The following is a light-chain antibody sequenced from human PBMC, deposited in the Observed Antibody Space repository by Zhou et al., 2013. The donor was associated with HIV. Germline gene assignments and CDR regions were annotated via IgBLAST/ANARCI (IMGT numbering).Light chain of an antibody. CDR1: QSIYSN. CDR2: AAS. CDR3: EQYHDWPPT. Sequence: EIVMTQSPATLSVSPGEGATLSCRASQSIYSNLAWYQQKPGQAPRLLIYAASTGATGIPAKFSGSGSGSEFTLTISSLQSEDFAVYYCEQYHDWPPTFGQGTKGGSQT. V-gene: IGKV3-15*01. J-gene: IGKJ1*01.